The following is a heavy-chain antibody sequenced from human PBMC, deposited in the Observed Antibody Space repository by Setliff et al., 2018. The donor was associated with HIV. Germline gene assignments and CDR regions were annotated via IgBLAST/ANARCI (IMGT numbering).Heavy chain of an antibody. J-gene: IGHJ4*02. D-gene: IGHD3-10*01. Sequence: ASVKVSCKASGYTFTMYSLHWVRQAPGHSLEWMGWINVGNGDTKYSPELQGRISITRDTSANTAYMELCSLRSDDTAVYFCARGALLAVFDFDHWGQGTQVAVSS. CDR3: ARGALLAVFDFDH. CDR2: INVGNGDT. CDR1: GYTFTMYS. V-gene: IGHV1-3*01.